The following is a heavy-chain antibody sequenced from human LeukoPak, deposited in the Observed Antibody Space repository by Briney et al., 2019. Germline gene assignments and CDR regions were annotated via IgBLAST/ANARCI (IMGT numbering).Heavy chain of an antibody. V-gene: IGHV3-21*01. Sequence: GGSLRLSCAASGFTFSSYSMNWVRQAPGKGLEWVSSISSSSGYIYYADSVKGRFTISRDNAKNSLYLQMNSLRAEDTAVYYCARFLVAAPFDYWGQGTLVTVSS. D-gene: IGHD2-15*01. CDR2: ISSSSGYI. J-gene: IGHJ4*02. CDR1: GFTFSSYS. CDR3: ARFLVAAPFDY.